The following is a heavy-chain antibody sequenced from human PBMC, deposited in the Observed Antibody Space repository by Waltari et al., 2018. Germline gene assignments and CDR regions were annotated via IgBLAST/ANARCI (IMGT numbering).Heavy chain of an antibody. V-gene: IGHV4-38-2*02. CDR1: GYSISSGYY. J-gene: IGHJ3*02. CDR3: ARDRRRYSSGWPDAFDI. CDR2: IYHSGST. Sequence: QVQLQESGPGLVKPSETLSLTCAVSGYSISSGYYWGWIRQPPGKGLAWIGSIYHSGSTYYNPSLKSRVTISVDTSKNQFSLKLSSVTAEDTAVYYCARDRRRYSSGWPDAFDIWGQGTMVTVSS. D-gene: IGHD6-19*01.